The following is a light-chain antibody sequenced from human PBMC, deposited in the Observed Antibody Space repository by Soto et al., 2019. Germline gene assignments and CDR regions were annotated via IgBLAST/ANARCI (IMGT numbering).Light chain of an antibody. J-gene: IGKJ1*01. CDR1: QSVSSN. V-gene: IGKV3D-11*03. CDR3: QQYNNSLWT. Sequence: EIVLTQSPATLSLSPGERATLSCRASQSVSSNLAWYQQKPGQAPRLLIYDASNRATGIPARFSGSGSGTDFTLTISRLEPEDFAVYYCQQYNNSLWTCGQGTKVDIK. CDR2: DAS.